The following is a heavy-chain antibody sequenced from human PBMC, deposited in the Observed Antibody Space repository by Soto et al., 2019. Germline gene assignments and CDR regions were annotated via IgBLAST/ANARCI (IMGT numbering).Heavy chain of an antibody. CDR3: ARDRSDDLNSFDAFDL. Sequence: PSETLSLTCTVSGGSVSIGSHYWSWIRQPPGKGLEWIAYIYHSGSTDYNPSLKSRVTISVDLSRNQFSLRLDSVTAADTAVYYXARDRSDDLNSFDAFDLWGQGTMVTVSS. CDR1: GGSVSIGSHY. CDR2: IYHSGST. J-gene: IGHJ3*01. D-gene: IGHD1-1*01. V-gene: IGHV4-61*01.